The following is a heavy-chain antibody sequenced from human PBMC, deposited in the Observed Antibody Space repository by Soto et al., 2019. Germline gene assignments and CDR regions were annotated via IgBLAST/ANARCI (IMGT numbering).Heavy chain of an antibody. J-gene: IGHJ6*02. D-gene: IGHD6-13*01. Sequence: GGSLRLSCAASGFTFSSYSMNWVRQAPGKGLEWVSYISSSSSTIYYADSVKGRFTISRDNAKNSLYLQMNSLRDEDTAVYYCAREEERQTIAAAGTNYYYYGMDVWGQGTTVTVSS. V-gene: IGHV3-48*02. CDR3: AREEERQTIAAAGTNYYYYGMDV. CDR1: GFTFSSYS. CDR2: ISSSSSTI.